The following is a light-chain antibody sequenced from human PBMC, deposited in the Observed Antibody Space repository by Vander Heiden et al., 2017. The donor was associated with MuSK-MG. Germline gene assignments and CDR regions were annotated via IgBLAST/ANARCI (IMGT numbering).Light chain of an antibody. V-gene: IGKV4-1*01. CDR3: QQADSAPLT. CDR1: QGVLYSSNNKNY. J-gene: IGKJ5*01. Sequence: EIVMTQSPDPLVLSLGERATINCKSSQGVLYSSNNKNYLAWYQQKPGQPPKLLINWASTRESGVPDRFSGSGSGTDFTLAISSLQAEDVAVYYCQQADSAPLTFGQGTQVEIK. CDR2: WAS.